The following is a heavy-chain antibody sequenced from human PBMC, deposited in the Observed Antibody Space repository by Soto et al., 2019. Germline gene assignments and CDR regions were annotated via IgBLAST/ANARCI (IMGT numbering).Heavy chain of an antibody. CDR1: GGTFSSYA. CDR3: ARDPAYYYDSSGYYRGGWFDP. CDR2: IIPIFGTA. D-gene: IGHD3-22*01. V-gene: IGHV1-69*01. J-gene: IGHJ5*02. Sequence: QVQLVQSGAEVKKPGSSVKVSCKASGGTFSSYAISWVRQAPGQGLEWMGGIIPIFGTANYAQKFQGRFTITADESTSTAYMELSSLRSEDTAVYYCARDPAYYYDSSGYYRGGWFDPWGQGTLVTVSS.